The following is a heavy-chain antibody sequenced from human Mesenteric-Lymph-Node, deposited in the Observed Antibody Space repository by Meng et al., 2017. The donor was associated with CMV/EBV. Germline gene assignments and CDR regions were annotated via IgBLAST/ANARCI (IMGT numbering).Heavy chain of an antibody. V-gene: IGHV3-7*01. D-gene: IGHD3-3*01. CDR1: GFTLSSHW. CDR2: IKQDGSEK. Sequence: GESLKISCAASGFTLSSHWMNWVRQAPGRGLEWVANIKQDGSEKNYVDSVKGRFTISRDNAENSLYLQMNSLRAEDTAVYYCARADRAYDFWRDYGMDVWGQGTTVTVSS. J-gene: IGHJ6*02. CDR3: ARADRAYDFWRDYGMDV.